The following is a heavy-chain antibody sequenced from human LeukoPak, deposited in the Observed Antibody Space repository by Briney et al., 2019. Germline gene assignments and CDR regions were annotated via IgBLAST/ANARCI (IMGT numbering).Heavy chain of an antibody. D-gene: IGHD3-10*01. CDR3: ARGIYGSGSYYYYYYMDV. V-gene: IGHV1-18*01. Sequence: GASVKVSCKASGYTFTSYGISWVRQAPGQGLEWMGWISAYNGNTNYAQKLQGRVTMTTDTSTSTAYMELRSLRSDDTAVYYCARGIYGSGSYYYYYYMDVWGKGTTVTISS. CDR1: GYTFTSYG. J-gene: IGHJ6*03. CDR2: ISAYNGNT.